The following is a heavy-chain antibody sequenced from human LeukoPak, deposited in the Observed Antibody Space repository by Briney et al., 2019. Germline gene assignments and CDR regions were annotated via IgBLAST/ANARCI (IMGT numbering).Heavy chain of an antibody. J-gene: IGHJ4*02. CDR2: IYNDGNT. D-gene: IGHD3-22*01. CDR1: GFTVSSSY. Sequence: GGSLRLSCAASGFTVSSSYMSWVRQAPGKGLEGVSVIYNDGNTYYADSVKGRFTISRDNSKNTLYLQMNSLRAEDTAVYYCARDRDFSAYFDYWGQGTLVTVSS. CDR3: ARDRDFSAYFDY. V-gene: IGHV3-53*01.